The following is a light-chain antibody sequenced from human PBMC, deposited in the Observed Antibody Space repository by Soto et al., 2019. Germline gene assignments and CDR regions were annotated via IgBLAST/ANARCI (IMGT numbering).Light chain of an antibody. CDR3: QQRSRWPRGT. V-gene: IGKV3-11*01. Sequence: VLTQSPATLSLSPGESATLSCRASQNVGNNLAWYQQKSGQAPRLLIYAASDRATGVPARFSGRMSGTDFTLIICSLEPEDFATYFCQQRSRWPRGTFGRGTKLE. CDR1: QNVGNN. J-gene: IGKJ2*02. CDR2: AAS.